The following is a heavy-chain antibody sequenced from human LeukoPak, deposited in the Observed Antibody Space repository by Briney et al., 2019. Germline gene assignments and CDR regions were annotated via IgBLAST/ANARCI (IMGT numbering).Heavy chain of an antibody. CDR2: IYHSGST. CDR1: GGSIYSTNYY. D-gene: IGHD2-2*01. Sequence: SETLSLTCIVSGGSIYSTNYYWGWIRQPPGKGLEWIGEIYHSGSTNYNPSLKSRVTISVDTSKNQFSLKLSSVTAADTAVYYCARIGYYCSSTSCGVNWFDPWGQGTLVTVSS. V-gene: IGHV4-39*07. J-gene: IGHJ5*02. CDR3: ARIGYYCSSTSCGVNWFDP.